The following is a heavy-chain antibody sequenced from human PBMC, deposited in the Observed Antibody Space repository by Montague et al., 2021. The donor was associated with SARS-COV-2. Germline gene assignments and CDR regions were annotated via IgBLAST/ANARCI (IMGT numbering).Heavy chain of an antibody. D-gene: IGHD2-8*01. CDR2: IYYGGST. Sequence: SETLSLTCTVSGXSISGYYWSWIRQHPGKGLEWIGYIYYGGSTKYNPFRGSRVTVSVDRSKNQVSLKLSSVTAADTAVYYCARLLRSCTNGVCRTYYYYAMDVWGQGTTVTVSS. CDR3: ARLLRSCTNGVCRTYYYYAMDV. CDR1: GXSISGYY. V-gene: IGHV4-59*01. J-gene: IGHJ6*02.